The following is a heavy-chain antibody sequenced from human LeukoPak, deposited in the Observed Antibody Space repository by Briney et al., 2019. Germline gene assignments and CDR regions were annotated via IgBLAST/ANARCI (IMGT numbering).Heavy chain of an antibody. Sequence: AGVSLRLSCAACGFPFSSSWMNWVRQAPGKGLVWVSRINNDGTTTSYADSVKGRFTISRDNAKNSLYLQMSSLRAEDTAVYYCAREEIGMDVWGQGTTVTVSS. CDR1: GFPFSSSW. V-gene: IGHV3-74*01. D-gene: IGHD2-21*01. J-gene: IGHJ6*02. CDR2: INNDGTTT. CDR3: AREEIGMDV.